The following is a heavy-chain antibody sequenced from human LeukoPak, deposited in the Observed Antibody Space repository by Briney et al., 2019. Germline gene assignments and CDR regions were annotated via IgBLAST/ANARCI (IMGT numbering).Heavy chain of an antibody. CDR2: IIPILGIA. V-gene: IGHV1-69*04. CDR3: ASLYCSSTSCQVDY. J-gene: IGHJ4*02. CDR1: GGTFSSYA. D-gene: IGHD2-2*01. Sequence: GASVKVSCKASGGTFSSYAISWVRQAPGQGLEWMGRIIPILGIANYAQKFQGRVTITADKSTSTAYMELSSLRSEDTAVYYCASLYCSSTSCQVDYWGQGTLVTVSS.